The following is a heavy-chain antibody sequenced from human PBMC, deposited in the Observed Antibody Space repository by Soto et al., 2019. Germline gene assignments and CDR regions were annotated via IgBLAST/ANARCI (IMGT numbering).Heavy chain of an antibody. CDR2: IWYDGSNK. CDR3: ASSIN. Sequence: GGSLRLSCAASGFPFSSYGMHWVRQAPGKGLDWGGVIWYDGSNKDYEESVKGRFTISRDNSKNILYLQMNSLRADDTAVYYCASSINWGQGTLVTVSS. CDR1: GFPFSSYG. J-gene: IGHJ4*02. V-gene: IGHV3-33*03.